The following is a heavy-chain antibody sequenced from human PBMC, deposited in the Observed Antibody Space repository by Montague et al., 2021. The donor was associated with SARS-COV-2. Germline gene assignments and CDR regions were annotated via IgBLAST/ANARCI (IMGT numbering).Heavy chain of an antibody. V-gene: IGHV5-51*03. CDR1: GYSFTSYW. CDR2: IYPGDSDT. D-gene: IGHD3-10*01. Sequence: QSGAEVKKPGESLKISCKGSGYSFTSYWIGWVRQMPGKGLEWMGIIYPGDSDTRYSPSFQGQVTISADKSISTAYLQWSSLKASDTAVYYCARGEGWFGEFLHHDAFDIWGQGTMVTVSS. J-gene: IGHJ3*02. CDR3: ARGEGWFGEFLHHDAFDI.